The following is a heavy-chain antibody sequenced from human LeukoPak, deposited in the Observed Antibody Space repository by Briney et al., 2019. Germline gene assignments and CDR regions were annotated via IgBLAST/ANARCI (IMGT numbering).Heavy chain of an antibody. CDR1: GGSISSGTYY. CDR2: IYYSGST. Sequence: SETLSLTCTVSGGSISSGTYYWGWVRQPPGKGLEWIGSIYYSGSTSYNPSLKSRVTISVDTSKNQFSLKLDSVTAADTAVYYCARNASDSGTSYFDYWGQGTLVTVSS. CDR3: ARNASDSGTSYFDY. J-gene: IGHJ4*02. D-gene: IGHD1-26*01. V-gene: IGHV4-39*01.